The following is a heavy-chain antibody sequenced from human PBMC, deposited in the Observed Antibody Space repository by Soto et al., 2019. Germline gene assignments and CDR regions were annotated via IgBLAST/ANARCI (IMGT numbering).Heavy chain of an antibody. D-gene: IGHD2-8*01. CDR2: ISGDGTTT. V-gene: IGHV3-74*01. CDR3: AIEDDTNDVCLEADVTVGGAVEY. J-gene: IGHJ4*02. Sequence: EVQLVESGGGLVQPGKALRLSCAASGFTFSKYWMHWVRQAPGKGPVWVSYISGDGTTTDYADSVKGRFTISRDNAKNTIYLQRGSLAVAVTAVDYCAIEDDTNDVCLEADVTVGGAVEYWGQGAQVTVTS. CDR1: GFTFSKYW.